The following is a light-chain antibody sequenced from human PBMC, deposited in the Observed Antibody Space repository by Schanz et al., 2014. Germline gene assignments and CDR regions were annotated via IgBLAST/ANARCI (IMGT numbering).Light chain of an antibody. CDR2: DAS. V-gene: IGKV3-11*01. CDR1: QSVSRY. J-gene: IGKJ3*01. Sequence: EIVLTQSPATLSLSPGERATLSCRASQSVSRYLAWYQQKPGQAPRLLIYDASNRATGIPARFSGSGSGTDFALTISSLEPEDFAVYYCQQRSNWPLLFTFGRGTKVDIK. CDR3: QQRSNWPLLFT.